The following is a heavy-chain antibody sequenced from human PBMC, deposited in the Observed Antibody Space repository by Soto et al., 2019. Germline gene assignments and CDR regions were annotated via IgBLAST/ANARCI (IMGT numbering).Heavy chain of an antibody. Sequence: GGSLRLSCAASGFTFSSYAMSWVRQAPGKGLEWVSAISGSGGSTYYADSVKGRFTISRDNSKNTLYLQMNSLRAEDTAVYYCSKGSSMLVVVSPPDDAFDIWGQGTMVTVSS. D-gene: IGHD3-22*01. CDR1: GFTFSSYA. CDR3: SKGSSMLVVVSPPDDAFDI. V-gene: IGHV3-23*01. CDR2: ISGSGGST. J-gene: IGHJ3*02.